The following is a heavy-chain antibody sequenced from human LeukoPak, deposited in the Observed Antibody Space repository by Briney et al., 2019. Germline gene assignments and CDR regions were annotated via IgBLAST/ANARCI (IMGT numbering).Heavy chain of an antibody. CDR1: GGYFSGYY. D-gene: IGHD3-22*01. CDR2: INHSGST. V-gene: IGHV4-34*01. Sequence: PSEALSLTCAVYGGYFSGYYWSWIRQPPGKGLEWIGEINHSGSTNYNPSLKSRVTISVDTSKNQFSLKLSSVTAADTAVYYCARLLDYDSSGDPDTFDVWGQGIMVSVSS. J-gene: IGHJ3*01. CDR3: ARLLDYDSSGDPDTFDV.